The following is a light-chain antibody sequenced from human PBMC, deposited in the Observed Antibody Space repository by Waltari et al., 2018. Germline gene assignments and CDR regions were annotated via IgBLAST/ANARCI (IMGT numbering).Light chain of an antibody. V-gene: IGKV3-15*01. CDR3: HQYNNGPPYN. CDR2: GAS. Sequence: EIVMTQSPATLPVSPGERAVLSCRASQRVTTNLAWYQQKPGQAPRLLIYGASTRATNIPARFSGSGSGTEFNLTISSLQSEDFAVYYCHQYNNGPPYNFGQGTKLEI. CDR1: QRVTTN. J-gene: IGKJ2*01.